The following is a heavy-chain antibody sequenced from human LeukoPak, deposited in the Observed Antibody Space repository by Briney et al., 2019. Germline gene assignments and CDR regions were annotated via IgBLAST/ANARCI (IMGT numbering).Heavy chain of an antibody. V-gene: IGHV4-61*02. CDR1: GRSISSGSYY. CDR3: ARGLIAAAGSHAFDI. D-gene: IGHD6-13*01. Sequence: PSETLSLTCTVSGRSISSGSYYWSWIRQPAGKGLEWIGRIYTSGSTNYNPSLKSRVTISVDTSKNQFSLKLSSVTAADTAVYYCARGLIAAAGSHAFDIWGQGTMVTVSS. J-gene: IGHJ3*02. CDR2: IYTSGST.